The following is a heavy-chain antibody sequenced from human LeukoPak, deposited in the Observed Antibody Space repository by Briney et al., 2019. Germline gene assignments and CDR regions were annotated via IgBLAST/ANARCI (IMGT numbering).Heavy chain of an antibody. CDR1: GFTFSSYA. Sequence: GGSLRLSCAASGFTFSSYAMSWVRRAPGKGLERVSAISGSGGSTYYADSVKGRFTISRDNSKNTLYLQMNSLRAEDTAVYYCAKDLEKSYYYGSGLYYWGQGTLVTVSS. V-gene: IGHV3-23*01. J-gene: IGHJ4*02. D-gene: IGHD3-10*01. CDR2: ISGSGGST. CDR3: AKDLEKSYYYGSGLYY.